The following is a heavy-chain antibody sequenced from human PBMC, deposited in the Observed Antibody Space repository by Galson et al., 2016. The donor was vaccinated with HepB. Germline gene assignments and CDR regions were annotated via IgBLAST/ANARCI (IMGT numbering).Heavy chain of an antibody. CDR3: ARQSIALEETGSAYYDMDV. CDR1: GGTFNSYT. V-gene: IGHV1-69*13. CDR2: IIPIFATT. Sequence: SVKVSCKASGGTFNSYTINWVRQAPGQGLEWMGGIIPIFATTNYAQKFQGRVTITADESTSTAYMELSSLASADTAVYYCARQSIALEETGSAYYDMDVWGQGTTVTGSS. D-gene: IGHD6-6*01. J-gene: IGHJ6*02.